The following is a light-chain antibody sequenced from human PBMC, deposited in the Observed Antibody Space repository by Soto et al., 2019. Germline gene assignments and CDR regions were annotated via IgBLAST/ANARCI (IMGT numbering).Light chain of an antibody. CDR2: ATS. Sequence: DIQMTQSPSSVSASVGDRVTITCRASQGISDWLAWYQQKPGKAPKLLIYATSSLQSGVPSRFSGSGSGTDFTLTISSLQREDFATYYCQQATSFPFTFGPGTKVDIK. CDR1: QGISDW. CDR3: QQATSFPFT. J-gene: IGKJ3*01. V-gene: IGKV1-12*01.